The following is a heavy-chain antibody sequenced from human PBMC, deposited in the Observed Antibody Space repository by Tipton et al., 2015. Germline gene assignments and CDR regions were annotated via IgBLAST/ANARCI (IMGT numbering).Heavy chain of an antibody. D-gene: IGHD2-15*01. CDR1: AYSISTDYY. CDR3: ARLGGVVVGVAATTRFTTPDFWFDS. Sequence: TLSLTCAVSAYSISTDYYWVWIRQPPGKGLEWIGSISHSGNTYYNPSLKSRVTMSRDTSKNQFSLKLSSATAADTAVYYCARLGGVVVGVAATTRFTTPDFWFDSWGQGTLVTVSS. V-gene: IGHV4-38-2*01. J-gene: IGHJ5*01. CDR2: ISHSGNT.